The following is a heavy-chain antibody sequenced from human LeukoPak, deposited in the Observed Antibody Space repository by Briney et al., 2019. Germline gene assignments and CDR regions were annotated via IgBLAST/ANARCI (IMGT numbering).Heavy chain of an antibody. Sequence: SETLSLTCTVSGGXVSTYYCSWIRQPPGKELEWIGYVSHSGNTNCNPSLKSRVTMSLDTSKNHFSLRLSSVNTADTAVYYCARAGSGYSFDYWGQGSLVTVSS. CDR1: GGXVSTYY. J-gene: IGHJ4*02. CDR2: VSHSGNT. CDR3: ARAGSGYSFDY. V-gene: IGHV4-59*02. D-gene: IGHD5-12*01.